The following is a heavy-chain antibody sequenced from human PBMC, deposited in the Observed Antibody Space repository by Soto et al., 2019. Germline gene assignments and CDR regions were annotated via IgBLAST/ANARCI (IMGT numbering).Heavy chain of an antibody. Sequence: EVQLVESGGGLVEPGGSLRLSCAASGFTFSNAWMNWVRQAPGKGLEWVGRIKSNTDGGTTDYAAPVKGRFTISRDDSKNTLYLQMNSLKSEDTAVYYCSTGIHSTVYDWGQGTLVTVSS. J-gene: IGHJ4*02. CDR2: IKSNTDGGTT. V-gene: IGHV3-15*07. CDR1: GFTFSNAW. CDR3: STGIHSTVYD. D-gene: IGHD2-2*01.